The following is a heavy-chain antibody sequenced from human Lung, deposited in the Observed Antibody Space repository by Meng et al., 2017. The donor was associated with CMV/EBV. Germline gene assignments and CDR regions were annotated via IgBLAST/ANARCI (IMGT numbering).Heavy chain of an antibody. CDR1: GYSFTSYW. V-gene: IGHV5-51*01. CDR3: ARHGGSTIYYYYGMDV. D-gene: IGHD2-15*01. Sequence: KVSXKGSGYSFTSYWIGWVRQMPGKGLEWMGIIYPGDSDTRYSPSFQGQVTISADKSISTAYLQWSSLKASDTAMYYCARHGGSTIYYYYGMDVWGQGTTVXVS. J-gene: IGHJ6*02. CDR2: IYPGDSDT.